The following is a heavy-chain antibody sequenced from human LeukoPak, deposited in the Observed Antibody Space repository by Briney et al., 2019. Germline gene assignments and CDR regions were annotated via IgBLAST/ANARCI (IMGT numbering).Heavy chain of an antibody. Sequence: GGSLRLSCAASGFSFDTLGMHWVRQAPGKGLEWVAVIWYDGSKKYYADSVKGRFTISRDNSKKSLFLQMNSLRAEDTALYYCARDVFADSSGGSFDFWGQGTLVTVSS. D-gene: IGHD3-16*01. J-gene: IGHJ4*02. CDR2: IWYDGSKK. CDR1: GFSFDTLG. CDR3: ARDVFADSSGGSFDF. V-gene: IGHV3-33*01.